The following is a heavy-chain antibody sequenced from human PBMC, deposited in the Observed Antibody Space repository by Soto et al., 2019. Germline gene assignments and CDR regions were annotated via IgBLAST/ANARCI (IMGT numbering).Heavy chain of an antibody. Sequence: DVQLVETGGELIQPGGSLRLSCAASGFTVSSKYMSWVRQAPGKGLEWISVIWSAGLIYYADSVRGRFTISRDISKNILDLEMTSLRADDTAVYYCAREAPMDVWGQGTTVTVAS. J-gene: IGHJ6*02. CDR2: IWSAGLI. V-gene: IGHV3-53*02. CDR3: AREAPMDV. CDR1: GFTVSSKY.